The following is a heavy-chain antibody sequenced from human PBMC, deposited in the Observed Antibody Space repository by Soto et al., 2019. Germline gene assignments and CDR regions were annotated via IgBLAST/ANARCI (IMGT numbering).Heavy chain of an antibody. J-gene: IGHJ4*01. V-gene: IGHV3-7*01. CDR2: IKEDGSEK. CDR3: CSKRGTPGLVY. Sequence: GGSLRLSCAASTFSFGTSWMTWVRQAPGKGLEWVAKIKEDGSEKYYVDSVKGRFTISRDNAKNSLYLQMNSLRAEDTAVYYLCSKRGTPGLVYLGPGALVTVSS. D-gene: IGHD7-27*01. CDR1: TFSFGTSW.